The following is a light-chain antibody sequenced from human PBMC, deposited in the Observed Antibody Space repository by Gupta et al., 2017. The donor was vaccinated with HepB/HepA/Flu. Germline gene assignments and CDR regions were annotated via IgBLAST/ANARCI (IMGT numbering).Light chain of an antibody. CDR3: QQYESTPYT. V-gene: IGKV4-1*01. CDR2: WAS. Sequence: DLVITQSPDSLPVSLGARATINCKSSQSVLYSSNNKNYLAWYQQKPGQPPKLLIYWASTRESGIPDRFSGSGSGTDFTRTISSLQAEDVAVYYCQQYESTPYTFGEGTKMEIK. J-gene: IGKJ2*01. CDR1: QSVLYSSNNKNY.